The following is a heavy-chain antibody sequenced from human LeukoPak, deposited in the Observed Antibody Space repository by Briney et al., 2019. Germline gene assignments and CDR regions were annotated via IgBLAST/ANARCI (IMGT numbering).Heavy chain of an antibody. CDR3: AREGGDSFDY. J-gene: IGHJ4*02. V-gene: IGHV3-7*01. CDR1: GFTFSNYW. CDR2: IKGSDK. D-gene: IGHD3-16*01. Sequence: GGSLRLSCVGSGFTFSNYWMNSVRQAPGKGLEWVANIKGSDKGHADSVKGRFTISRDNAKNSLYLQMNSLRAEDTTVYYCAREGGDSFDYWGQGTLVTVSS.